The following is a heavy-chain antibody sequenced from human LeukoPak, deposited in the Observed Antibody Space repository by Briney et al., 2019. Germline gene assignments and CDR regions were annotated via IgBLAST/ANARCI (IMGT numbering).Heavy chain of an antibody. CDR3: AKDLAHIVVVPAAFDY. J-gene: IGHJ4*02. Sequence: GGSLRLSCAASGFTFSSYAMSWIRQAPGKGLEWVSAISGSGGSTYYADSVKGRFTISRDNSKNTLYLQMNSLRAEDTAVYYCAKDLAHIVVVPAAFDYWGQGTLVTVSS. CDR1: GFTFSSYA. V-gene: IGHV3-23*01. D-gene: IGHD2-2*01. CDR2: ISGSGGST.